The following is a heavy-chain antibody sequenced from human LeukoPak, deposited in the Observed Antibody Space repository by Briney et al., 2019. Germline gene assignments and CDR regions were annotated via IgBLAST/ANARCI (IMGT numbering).Heavy chain of an antibody. Sequence: GSSVKVSCKASGGTFSSYAISWVRQAPGQGLEWMGGIIPIFGTANYAQKFQGRVTVTADKSTSTAYMELRSLRSDDTAVYYCARDGSPEYTDAFDIWGQGTMVTVSS. CDR2: IIPIFGTA. CDR3: ARDGSPEYTDAFDI. CDR1: GGTFSSYA. D-gene: IGHD6-6*01. V-gene: IGHV1-69*06. J-gene: IGHJ3*02.